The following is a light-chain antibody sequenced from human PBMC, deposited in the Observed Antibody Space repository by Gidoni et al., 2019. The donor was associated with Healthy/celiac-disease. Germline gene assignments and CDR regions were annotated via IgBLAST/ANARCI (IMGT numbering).Light chain of an antibody. V-gene: IGKV1-39*01. Sequence: DIQMTQFPSSLSASVGDRVTITCRASQSISSYLNWYQQKPGKAPKLLIYAASSLQSGVPSRFSGSGSGTDFTLTISSLQPEEFATYYCQQSYSTPRTFGQGTKVEIK. J-gene: IGKJ1*01. CDR3: QQSYSTPRT. CDR1: QSISSY. CDR2: AAS.